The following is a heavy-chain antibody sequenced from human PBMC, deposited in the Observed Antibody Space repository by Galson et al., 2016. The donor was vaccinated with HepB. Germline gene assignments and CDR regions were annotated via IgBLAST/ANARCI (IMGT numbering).Heavy chain of an antibody. Sequence: SETLSLTCAVSGGAISPDTWWSWLRQSPTKGLEWIGEIDHSGTTNYNPSLKSRLTISIDRSRSQFSLELNSVTATDTALYYCAKNGFYSLESRGLGIVATVSS. CDR3: AKNGFYSLES. CDR2: IDHSGTT. J-gene: IGHJ4*02. V-gene: IGHV4/OR15-8*02. CDR1: GGAISPDTW. D-gene: IGHD2-15*01.